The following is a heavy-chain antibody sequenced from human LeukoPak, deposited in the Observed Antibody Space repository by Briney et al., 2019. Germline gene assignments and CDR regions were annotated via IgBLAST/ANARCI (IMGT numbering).Heavy chain of an antibody. CDR3: ARGLSAIVY. D-gene: IGHD2-15*01. J-gene: IGHJ4*02. V-gene: IGHV3-74*01. Sequence: PGGSLRLSCAASGFSFGTYWMHWVRQAPGKGLVWVSRINGDGSSITYADFVKGRFTISRDNAKTTLYLQMNSLRAEDTAVYYCARGLSAIVYWGQGTLVTVS. CDR2: INGDGSSI. CDR1: GFSFGTYW.